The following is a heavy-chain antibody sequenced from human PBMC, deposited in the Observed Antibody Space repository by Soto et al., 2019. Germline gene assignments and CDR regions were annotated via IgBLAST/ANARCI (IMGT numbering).Heavy chain of an antibody. CDR2: ISYDGSNK. V-gene: IGHV3-30*18. Sequence: QVQLVESGGGVVQPGRSLRLSCVASGFIFSGYGMHWVRQAPGKGLEWMALISYDGSNKYYIDSVKGRFTISRDNSKNTLFLQMNSLRAEDTAVYFCAKGQNYYDRSGYPDYWGQGTLVTVSS. J-gene: IGHJ4*02. CDR1: GFIFSGYG. CDR3: AKGQNYYDRSGYPDY. D-gene: IGHD3-22*01.